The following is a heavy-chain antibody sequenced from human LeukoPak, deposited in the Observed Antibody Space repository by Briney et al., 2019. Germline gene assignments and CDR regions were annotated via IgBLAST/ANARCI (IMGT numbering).Heavy chain of an antibody. J-gene: IGHJ6*03. V-gene: IGHV3-74*01. CDR3: ARGTGYGDYAPLRYMDV. D-gene: IGHD4-17*01. CDR1: GFTFSSYW. Sequence: GGSLRLSCAASGFTFSSYWMHWVRQAPGKGLVWVSRINSDGSSTSYTDSVKGRFTISRDNAKNTLYLQMNSLRAEDTAVYYCARGTGYGDYAPLRYMDVWGKGTTVTISS. CDR2: INSDGSST.